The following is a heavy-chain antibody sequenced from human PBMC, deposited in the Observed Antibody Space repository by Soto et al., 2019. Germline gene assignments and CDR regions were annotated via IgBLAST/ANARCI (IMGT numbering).Heavy chain of an antibody. J-gene: IGHJ3*02. CDR3: ARKGARWAFDI. CDR2: IYYSGST. Sequence: SETLSLTCTVSGGSISSGGYYWSWIRQHPGKGLEWIGYIYYSGSTYYNPSLKSRVTISVDTSKNQFSLKLSSVTAADTAVYYCARKGARWAFDIWGQGTMVTVSS. D-gene: IGHD3-16*01. CDR1: GGSISSGGYY. V-gene: IGHV4-31*03.